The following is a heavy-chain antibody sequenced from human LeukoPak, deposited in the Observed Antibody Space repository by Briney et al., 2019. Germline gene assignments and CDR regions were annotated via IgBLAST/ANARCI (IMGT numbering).Heavy chain of an antibody. CDR1: GYSISSGYY. V-gene: IGHV4-38-2*01. Sequence: SETLSLACAVSGYSISSGYYWGWIRQPPGKGLEWIGSIYHSGSTYYNPSLKSRVTISVDTSKNQFSLKLSSVTAADTAVYYCARRQWLRYFDYWGQGTLVTVSS. CDR2: IYHSGST. J-gene: IGHJ4*02. CDR3: ARRQWLRYFDY. D-gene: IGHD6-19*01.